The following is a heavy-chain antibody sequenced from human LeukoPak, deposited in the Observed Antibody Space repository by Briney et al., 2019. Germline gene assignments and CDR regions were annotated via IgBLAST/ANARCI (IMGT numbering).Heavy chain of an antibody. Sequence: GASVKVSCKTSGDSFTTYYFHWVRQAPGQELEWVATINPKDGSTDFAENFRGRVTLTRDTSTTTLYMDLHSLESADTAVYYCARDRGCTTSSCYRTGLRWFDPWGQGTLVIVSS. CDR1: GDSFTTYY. CDR3: ARDRGCTTSSCYRTGLRWFDP. V-gene: IGHV1-46*01. CDR2: INPKDGST. D-gene: IGHD2-2*01. J-gene: IGHJ5*02.